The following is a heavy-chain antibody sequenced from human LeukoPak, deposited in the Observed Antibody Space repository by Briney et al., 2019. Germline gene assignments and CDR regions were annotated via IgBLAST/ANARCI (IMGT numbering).Heavy chain of an antibody. Sequence: SVKVSCKASGGTFSSYAISRVRQAPGQGLEWMGGIIPIFGTANYAQKFQGRVTITADESTSTAYMELSSLRSEDTAVYYCARGYSYVDWSWFDPWGQGTLVTVSS. CDR3: ARGYSYVDWSWFDP. D-gene: IGHD5-18*01. V-gene: IGHV1-69*13. CDR2: IIPIFGTA. CDR1: GGTFSSYA. J-gene: IGHJ5*02.